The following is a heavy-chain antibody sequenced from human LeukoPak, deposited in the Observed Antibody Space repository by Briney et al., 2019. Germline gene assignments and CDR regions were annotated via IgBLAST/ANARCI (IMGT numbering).Heavy chain of an antibody. CDR2: IYYSGST. Sequence: TSETLSLTCTVSGGSISSGDYYWSWIRQPPGKGLEWIGYIYYSGSTYYNPSLKSRVTISVDTSKNQFSLKLSSVTAADTAVYYCARVWEYSSSSGEYYFDYWGQGTLVTVSS. CDR1: GGSISSGDYY. J-gene: IGHJ4*02. V-gene: IGHV4-30-4*08. D-gene: IGHD6-6*01. CDR3: ARVWEYSSSSGEYYFDY.